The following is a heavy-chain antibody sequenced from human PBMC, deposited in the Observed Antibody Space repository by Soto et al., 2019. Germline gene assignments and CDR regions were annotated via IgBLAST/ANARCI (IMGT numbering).Heavy chain of an antibody. CDR2: ISRYNGNT. CDR3: ARDREYFYDSSGNYYYHYGMDV. Sequence: QVQLVEFGAEVKKPGASVKVSCKASGYTFTNYGISWVRQAPGQGLEWMGWISRYNGNTKYAQKFQGRVTMTTDTPTNTAYMDLRSLRSDDAAVYYCARDREYFYDSSGNYYYHYGMDVWGQGTTVTVS. V-gene: IGHV1-18*04. CDR1: GYTFTNYG. D-gene: IGHD3-22*01. J-gene: IGHJ6*02.